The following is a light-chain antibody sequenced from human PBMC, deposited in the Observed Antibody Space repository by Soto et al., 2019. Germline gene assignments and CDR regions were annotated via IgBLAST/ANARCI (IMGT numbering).Light chain of an antibody. CDR2: DAS. CDR3: QQRSGWPLT. V-gene: IGKV3-11*01. CDR1: QGVSRF. J-gene: IGKJ4*01. Sequence: EIVLTQSPATLSLSPGERAALSCRASQGVSRFLAWYQQKPGQAPRLLIYDASNRATGIPARFSGSGSGTDFTLAINNLEPEDIAVYYCQQRSGWPLTFGGGTKVEIK.